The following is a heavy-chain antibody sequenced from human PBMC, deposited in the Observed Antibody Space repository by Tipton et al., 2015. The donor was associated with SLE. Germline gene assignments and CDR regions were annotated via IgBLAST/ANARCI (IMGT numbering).Heavy chain of an antibody. Sequence: TLSLTCAVSGGSISSGDYYWSWIRQPPGKGLVWIGYIDYSGSTYYNPSLKSRVTISVDKSKNQFSLKLSSVTAADTAVYYCARDATQIAAARWGDYYMDVWGKGTTVSVSS. J-gene: IGHJ6*03. CDR1: GGSISSGDYY. CDR2: IDYSGST. CDR3: ARDATQIAAARWGDYYMDV. D-gene: IGHD6-13*01. V-gene: IGHV4-30-4*01.